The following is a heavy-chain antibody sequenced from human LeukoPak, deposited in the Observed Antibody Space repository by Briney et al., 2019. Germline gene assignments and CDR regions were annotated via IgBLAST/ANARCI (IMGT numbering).Heavy chain of an antibody. D-gene: IGHD4-17*01. CDR2: IYYSGST. Sequence: TSQTLSLTCTVSGGSISSGDYYWSWIRQPPGKGLGWIGYIYYSGSTYYNPSLKSRVTISVDTSKNQFSLKLSSVTAADTAVYYCARGTVTVYYYYGMDVWGKGTTVTVSS. CDR3: ARGTVTVYYYYGMDV. CDR1: GGSISSGDYY. V-gene: IGHV4-30-4*01. J-gene: IGHJ6*04.